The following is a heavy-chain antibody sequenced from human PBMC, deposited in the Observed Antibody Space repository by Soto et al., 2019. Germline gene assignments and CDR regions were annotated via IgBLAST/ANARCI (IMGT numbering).Heavy chain of an antibody. CDR1: GFPFSIYG. Sequence: WGSLRLSCAASGFPFSIYGMHWVRQAPGKGLEWVAVISYDGSKKYYADSVKGRFTISRDNSKNTLYLQMNSLRAEDTAVYYCAKDYYDILTGYPPYNWFDPWGQGTVVTVSS. CDR3: AKDYYDILTGYPPYNWFDP. D-gene: IGHD3-9*01. CDR2: ISYDGSKK. V-gene: IGHV3-30*18. J-gene: IGHJ5*02.